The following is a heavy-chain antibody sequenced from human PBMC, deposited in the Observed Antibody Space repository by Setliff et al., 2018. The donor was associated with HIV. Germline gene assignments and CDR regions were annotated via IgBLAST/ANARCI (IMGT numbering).Heavy chain of an antibody. CDR1: GYTFTSYY. CDR3: ARKKKDYYGSGSYSGYYYYYHMDV. CDR2: INPSGGST. J-gene: IGHJ6*03. Sequence: ASVKVSCKASGYTFTSYYMHWVRQAPGQGLEWMGIINPSGGSTSYAQKFQGRVTITADGSTRTAYMELSSLRSEDTAVYYCARKKKDYYGSGSYSGYYYYYHMDVWGQGTTVTVSS. D-gene: IGHD3-10*01. V-gene: IGHV1-46*01.